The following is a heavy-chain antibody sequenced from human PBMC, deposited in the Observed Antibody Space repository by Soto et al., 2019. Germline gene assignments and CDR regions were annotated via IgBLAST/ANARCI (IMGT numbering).Heavy chain of an antibody. CDR1: GGSISSSSYY. J-gene: IGHJ6*02. V-gene: IGHV4-39*01. D-gene: IGHD6-19*01. CDR2: IYYSGST. Sequence: PSETLSLTCTVSGGSISSSSYYWGWIRQPPGKGLEWIGSIYYSGSTYYNPSLKSRVTISVDTSKNQFSLKLSSVTAADTAVYYCASTPSGYSSGPSALDYVMDVWGQGTTVTVSS. CDR3: ASTPSGYSSGPSALDYVMDV.